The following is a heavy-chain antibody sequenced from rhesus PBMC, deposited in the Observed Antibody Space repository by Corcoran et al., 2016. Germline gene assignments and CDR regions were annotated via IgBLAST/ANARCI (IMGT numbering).Heavy chain of an antibody. CDR3: ARRGSGWYYYFDY. J-gene: IGHJ4*01. CDR2: ISGSSGST. Sequence: QVQLQESGPGLVKPSETLSLTCAVAGSSIRSGYYWGWIRQPPWKGLEYIVYISGSSGSTYYNPALKSRVTISKDTSKNQFSLKLSSVTAADTAVYYCARRGSGWYYYFDYWGQGVLVTVSS. V-gene: IGHV4-99*01. D-gene: IGHD6-31*01. CDR1: GSSIRSGYY.